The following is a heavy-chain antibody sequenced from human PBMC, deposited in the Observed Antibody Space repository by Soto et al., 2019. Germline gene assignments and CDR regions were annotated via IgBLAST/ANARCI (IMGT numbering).Heavy chain of an antibody. CDR1: GFTFSSYS. Sequence: GGSLRLSCAASGFTFSSYSMNWVRQAPGKGLEWVSSISSSSSYIYYADSVKGRFTISRDNAKNSLYLQMNSLRAEDTVIYYCARDYSNPRGRFDPWGQGTLVTVSS. V-gene: IGHV3-21*01. CDR2: ISSSSSYI. CDR3: ARDYSNPRGRFDP. D-gene: IGHD4-4*01. J-gene: IGHJ5*02.